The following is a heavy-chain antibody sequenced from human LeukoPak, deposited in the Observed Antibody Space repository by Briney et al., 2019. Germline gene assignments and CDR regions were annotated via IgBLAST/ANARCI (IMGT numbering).Heavy chain of an antibody. CDR1: GGSISSYY. CDR2: IYYSGST. Sequence: SETLSLTCTVSGGSISSYYWSWIRQPPGKGLEWIGYIYYSGSTNYNPSLKSRVTISVDTSKSQFSLKLSSVTAADTGVYYCASGAYSSRWYYFDYWGQGTLVTVSS. J-gene: IGHJ4*02. CDR3: ASGAYSSRWYYFDY. D-gene: IGHD6-13*01. V-gene: IGHV4-59*08.